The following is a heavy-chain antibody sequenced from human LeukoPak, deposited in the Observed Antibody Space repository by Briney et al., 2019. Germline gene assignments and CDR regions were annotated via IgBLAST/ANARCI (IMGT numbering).Heavy chain of an antibody. CDR2: VYYNGDI. CDR3: ATTWYYDTRGYLFDD. J-gene: IGHJ4*01. CDR1: GVPISTYY. D-gene: IGHD3-22*01. Sequence: PSETLSLTCSVSGVPISTYYWSWIRQSPGKRLEWIAYVYYNGDIMYNPSLKSRVTISLDTSKNQFSLNRASVTAADTAVYFCATTWYYDTRGYLFDDWGHGTLVTVSP. V-gene: IGHV4-59*01.